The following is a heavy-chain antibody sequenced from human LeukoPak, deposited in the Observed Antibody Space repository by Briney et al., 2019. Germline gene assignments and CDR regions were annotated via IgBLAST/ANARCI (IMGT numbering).Heavy chain of an antibody. CDR2: INPSGGST. Sequence: ASVKVSCKASGYTFTSYYMHWVRQAPGQGLEWTGIINPSGGSTSYAQKFQGRVTMTRDTSTSTVYMELSSLRSEDTAVYYCARDREEYQLLYYWGQGTLVTVSS. CDR3: ARDREEYQLLYY. D-gene: IGHD2-2*01. CDR1: GYTFTSYY. J-gene: IGHJ4*02. V-gene: IGHV1-46*03.